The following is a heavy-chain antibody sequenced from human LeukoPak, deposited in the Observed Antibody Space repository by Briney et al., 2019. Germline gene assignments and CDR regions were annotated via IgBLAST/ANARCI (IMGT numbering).Heavy chain of an antibody. Sequence: SETLSLTCTVSDDSISTYYWSWLRQPPGKGLEWIGYIYYTGSTNYNPSLKSRVTISVDTSKNQFSLKLSSVTAADAAMYYCARASSGYSLFDYWGQGTLVTVSS. CDR3: ARASSGYSLFDY. J-gene: IGHJ4*02. D-gene: IGHD3-22*01. V-gene: IGHV4-59*01. CDR1: DDSISTYY. CDR2: IYYTGST.